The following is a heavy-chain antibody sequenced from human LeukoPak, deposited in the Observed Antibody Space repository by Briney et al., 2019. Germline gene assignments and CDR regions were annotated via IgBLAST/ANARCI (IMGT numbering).Heavy chain of an antibody. V-gene: IGHV3-23*01. Sequence: GGSLRLSCAASGFTFSSYAMSWVRQAPGKGLEWVSAISGSGGSTYYADSVKGRFTISRDNSKNTLYLQMNSLRAEDTAVYYCAKDPPLYCSSTSCSPDYWGQGTLVTVSS. J-gene: IGHJ4*02. CDR3: AKDPPLYCSSTSCSPDY. CDR1: GFTFSSYA. CDR2: ISGSGGST. D-gene: IGHD2-2*01.